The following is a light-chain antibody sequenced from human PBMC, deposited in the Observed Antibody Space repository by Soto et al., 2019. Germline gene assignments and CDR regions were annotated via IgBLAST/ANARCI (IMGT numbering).Light chain of an antibody. CDR2: GAS. J-gene: IGKJ4*01. Sequence: EIVMTQSPATLSVSPGERATISSRASQSVSSNLAWYQQKPGQAPRLLIYGASTRATGIPARFSGSGSGTEFTLTISSLQSEDFAVYYCQQYNNWPLLTFGGGTKVDIK. CDR1: QSVSSN. V-gene: IGKV3-15*01. CDR3: QQYNNWPLLT.